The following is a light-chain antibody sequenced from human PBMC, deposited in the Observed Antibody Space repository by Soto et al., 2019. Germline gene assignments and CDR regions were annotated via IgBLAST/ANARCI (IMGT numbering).Light chain of an antibody. V-gene: IGKV3-15*01. Sequence: IVMTHSPATLSVSPGQRATLSCRASQSVSISLAWYQQKPGQAPRLLIYAASTRATGIPDRFSGSGSGTDFTLTISSLQSEDFAVYYCQQYNNWPPLNFGGGTKVDIK. CDR3: QQYNNWPPLN. J-gene: IGKJ4*01. CDR2: AAS. CDR1: QSVSIS.